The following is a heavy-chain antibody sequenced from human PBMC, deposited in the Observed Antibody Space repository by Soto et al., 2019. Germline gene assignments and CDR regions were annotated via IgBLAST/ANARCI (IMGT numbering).Heavy chain of an antibody. CDR2: IKQDGSEK. V-gene: IGHV3-7*05. J-gene: IGHJ4*02. CDR3: AREGQATPLDY. Sequence: EVQLVESGGGLVQPGGSLRLSCAASGFTFSSYWMTWVRHAPGKGLEWVANIKQDGSEKYYVASVKGRFTISRDNAKNSLYLQMNSLRADDTAVYYCAREGQATPLDYWGQGILVTVSS. CDR1: GFTFSSYW. D-gene: IGHD1-26*01.